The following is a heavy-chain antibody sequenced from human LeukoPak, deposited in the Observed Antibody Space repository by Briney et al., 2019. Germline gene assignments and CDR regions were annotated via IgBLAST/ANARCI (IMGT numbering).Heavy chain of an antibody. CDR2: ISSGSSTT. CDR1: GFTFSSYS. CDR3: AGARTYYYAMDV. V-gene: IGHV3-48*02. Sequence: GGSLRLSCVASGFTFSSYSMNWVRQAPGKGLEWVSYISSGSSTTYYVDSVKGRFTISRDNAKNSLYLQMNSLRDEDTAVYYCAGARTYYYAMDVWGQGTTVTVTS. J-gene: IGHJ6*02.